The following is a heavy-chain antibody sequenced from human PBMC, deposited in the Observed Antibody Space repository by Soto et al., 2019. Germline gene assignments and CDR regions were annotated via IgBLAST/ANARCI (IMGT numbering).Heavy chain of an antibody. CDR1: GGSFSGYY. V-gene: IGHV4-34*01. D-gene: IGHD2-2*01. CDR3: ARRFIYCSSTSCYRSNWFDP. J-gene: IGHJ5*02. CDR2: INHSGST. Sequence: SETLSLTCAVYGGSFSGYYWSWIRQPPGKGLEWIGEINHSGSTNYNPSLKSRVTISVDTSKNQFSLKLSSVTAAGTAVYYCARRFIYCSSTSCYRSNWFDPWGQGTLVTVSS.